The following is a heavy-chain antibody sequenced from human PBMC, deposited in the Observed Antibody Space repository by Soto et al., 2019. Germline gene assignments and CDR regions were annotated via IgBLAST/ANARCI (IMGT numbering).Heavy chain of an antibody. J-gene: IGHJ4*02. V-gene: IGHV3-13*01. CDR1: GFTFGGYY. Sequence: GGSLRLSCGASGFTFGGYYVHWVRQATGKGLEWVSAIGTAGDTYYPGSVKGRFTISRENAKNSLYLQMNSLRAEDTAVYYCARDRGTAMDYWGQGTLVTVSS. CDR2: IGTAGDT. D-gene: IGHD5-18*01. CDR3: ARDRGTAMDY.